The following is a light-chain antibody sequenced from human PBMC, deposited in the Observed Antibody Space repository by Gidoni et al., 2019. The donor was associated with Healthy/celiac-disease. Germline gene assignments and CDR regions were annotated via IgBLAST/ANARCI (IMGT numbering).Light chain of an antibody. CDR1: QSISSY. J-gene: IGKJ1*01. CDR2: AAS. CDR3: QQSYSTLLWT. V-gene: IGKV1-39*01. Sequence: DIQMTQSPSSLSASVGDRVTITCRASQSISSYLNWYQQKPGKAPKLLIYAASSLQSGVPSSFSGSGSGTDFTLTISSLQPEDFATYYCQQSYSTLLWTFGQGTKVEIK.